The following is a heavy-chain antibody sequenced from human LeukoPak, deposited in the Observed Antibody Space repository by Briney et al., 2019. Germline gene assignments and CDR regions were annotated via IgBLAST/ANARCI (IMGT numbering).Heavy chain of an antibody. D-gene: IGHD2-2*01. J-gene: IGHJ5*02. CDR2: MNPNSGNT. Sequence: GASVKVSCKASGYTFTSYDINWVRQATGQGLEWMGWMNPNSGNTGYAQKFQGRVTITRNTSISTAYMELSSLRSEDTAVYYCARGGGVVVPAAIWWFDPWGQGTLVTVSS. V-gene: IGHV1-8*03. CDR1: GYTFTSYD. CDR3: ARGGGVVVPAAIWWFDP.